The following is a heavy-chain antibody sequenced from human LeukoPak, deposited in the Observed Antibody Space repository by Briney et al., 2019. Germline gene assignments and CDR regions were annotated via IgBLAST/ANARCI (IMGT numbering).Heavy chain of an antibody. CDR3: VRDYDSSGYWVY. CDR2: ISAYNGNT. Sequence: ASVKVSCKASGYTFTSYGISWVRQAPGQGLEWMGWISAYNGNTNYAQKVQDRVTMTTDTSTSTAYMELRSLRSDDTAVYYCVRDYDSSGYWVYWGQGTLVTVSS. J-gene: IGHJ4*02. D-gene: IGHD3-22*01. V-gene: IGHV1-18*01. CDR1: GYTFTSYG.